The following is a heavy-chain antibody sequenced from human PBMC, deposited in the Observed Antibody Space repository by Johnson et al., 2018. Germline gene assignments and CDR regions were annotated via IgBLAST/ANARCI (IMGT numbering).Heavy chain of an antibody. CDR1: GFTFSNFE. J-gene: IGHJ3*02. CDR3: ARDYSSSWTDTFDI. D-gene: IGHD2-2*01. V-gene: IGHV3-30*03. CDR2: ISYDGSKI. Sequence: QVQLVESGGGVVQPGRSLRLSCVTSGFTFSNFEMHWVRQAPGKGLEWVAVISYDGSKIYYTDSVRGRVTISRDNSKTTRYLQMNSLRDEDTALYYCARDYSSSWTDTFDIWGQGTMVTVSA.